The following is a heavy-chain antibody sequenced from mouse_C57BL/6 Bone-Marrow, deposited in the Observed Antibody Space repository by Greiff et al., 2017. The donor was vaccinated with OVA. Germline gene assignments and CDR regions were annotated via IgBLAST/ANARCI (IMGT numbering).Heavy chain of an antibody. Sequence: VQRVESGPGLVQPSQSLSITCTVSGFSLTSYGVHWVRQSPGKGLEWLGVIWSGGSTDYNAAFISRLSISKDNSKSQVFFKMNSLQADDTAIYYCARKSNWDVYYAMDYWGQGTSVTVSS. D-gene: IGHD4-1*01. CDR3: ARKSNWDVYYAMDY. CDR1: GFSLTSYG. V-gene: IGHV2-2*01. CDR2: IWSGGST. J-gene: IGHJ4*01.